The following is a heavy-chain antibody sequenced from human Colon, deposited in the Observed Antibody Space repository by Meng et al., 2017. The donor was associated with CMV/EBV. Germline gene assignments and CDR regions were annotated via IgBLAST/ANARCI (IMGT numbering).Heavy chain of an antibody. CDR3: AKWEGGLGYYGMDV. J-gene: IGHJ6*02. V-gene: IGHV1-69*04. CDR2: IIPTLGTA. Sequence: SVKVSCKASGYTFTSYGISWVRQAPGQGLEWMGRIIPTLGTANYAQKFQGRVTITADKTTNTVYMELGIVRYEDTAVYYCAKWEGGLGYYGMDVWGQGTTVTVSS. CDR1: GYTFTSYG. D-gene: IGHD1-26*01.